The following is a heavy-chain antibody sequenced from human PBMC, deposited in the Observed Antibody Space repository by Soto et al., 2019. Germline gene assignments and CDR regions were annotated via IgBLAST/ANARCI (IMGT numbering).Heavy chain of an antibody. V-gene: IGHV1-69*01. J-gene: IGHJ4*02. D-gene: IGHD5-12*01. Sequence: HVSSKASGGSFRTFGNSWVRQAPGQGLEWMGGIVPVFDRPNYAQRFRGRLTITADESTSTGYMELTSLRSDDTAVYYCAREGSGYNFWGQGTQVTVSS. CDR3: AREGSGYNF. CDR1: GGSFRTFG. CDR2: IVPVFDRP.